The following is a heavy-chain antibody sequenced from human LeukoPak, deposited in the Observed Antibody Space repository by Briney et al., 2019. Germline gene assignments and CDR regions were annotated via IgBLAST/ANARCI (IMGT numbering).Heavy chain of an antibody. CDR3: ARSDFSGASGSYDY. V-gene: IGHV3-30-3*01. CDR1: GFTFSSYA. CDR2: ISYDGSNK. J-gene: IGHJ4*02. Sequence: GGSLRLSCAASGFTFSSYAMHWVRQAPGKGLEWVAVISYDGSNKYYADSLKGRFTISRDNYKKTLYLQMNSLRAEDTAVYYCARSDFSGASGSYDYWGQGTLVTVSS. D-gene: IGHD1-26*01.